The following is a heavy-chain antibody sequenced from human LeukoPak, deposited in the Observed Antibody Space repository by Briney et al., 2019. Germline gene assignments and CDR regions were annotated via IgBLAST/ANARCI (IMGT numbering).Heavy chain of an antibody. CDR3: ARDLGVGAYLLFDYISSGLNS. CDR2: ISYDGSNE. J-gene: IGHJ4*02. CDR1: GFTFSTYG. Sequence: GGSLRLSCAASGFTFSTYGMHWVRQAPGKGLEWVAVISYDGSNEYFVDSVKGRFTISRDNSRNILFLQMNSLRPEDTAVYYCARDLGVGAYLLFDYISSGLNSWGQGTLVTVSS. V-gene: IGHV3-30*03. D-gene: IGHD6-6*01.